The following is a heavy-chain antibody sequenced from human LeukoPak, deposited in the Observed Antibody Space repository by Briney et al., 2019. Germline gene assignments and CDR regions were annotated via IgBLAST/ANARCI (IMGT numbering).Heavy chain of an antibody. Sequence: SETLSLTCTVSGGSISSSSYYWGWLRQPPGKGLEWIGSIYYSGSTYYNPSLKSRVTISVDTSKNQFSLKLSSVTAADTAVYYCARQNTVTTFDYWGQGTLVTVSS. J-gene: IGHJ4*02. V-gene: IGHV4-39*01. CDR1: GGSISSSSYY. D-gene: IGHD4-17*01. CDR2: IYYSGST. CDR3: ARQNTVTTFDY.